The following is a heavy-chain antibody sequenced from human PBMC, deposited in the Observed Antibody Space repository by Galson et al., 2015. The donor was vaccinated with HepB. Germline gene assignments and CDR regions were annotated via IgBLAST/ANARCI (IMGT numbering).Heavy chain of an antibody. J-gene: IGHJ3*02. CDR1: GFTFSDYY. Sequence: SLRLSCAASGFTFSDYYMSWIRQAPGKGLEWLSYISSSHSYTNYADSVKGRFTISRDNAKNSLYLQMNSLRAEDTAVYYCARVFPGGSYTDAFDIWGQGTMVTVSS. V-gene: IGHV3-11*06. CDR3: ARVFPGGSYTDAFDI. CDR2: ISSSHSYT. D-gene: IGHD1-26*01.